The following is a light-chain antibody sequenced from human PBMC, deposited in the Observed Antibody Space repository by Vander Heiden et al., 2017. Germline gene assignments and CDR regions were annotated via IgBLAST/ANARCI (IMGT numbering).Light chain of an antibody. Sequence: DIVMTQSPDSLAVSLGERATINCKSSQSVLYRSNNKIFLSWYQQKPGQPPKLLIYWASTRASGVPDRFIGSGSGTDFTLTISSLQAEDVAVYYCQQDDTTPHTFGQGTKLEI. CDR2: WAS. J-gene: IGKJ2*01. CDR1: QSVLYRSNNKIF. CDR3: QQDDTTPHT. V-gene: IGKV4-1*01.